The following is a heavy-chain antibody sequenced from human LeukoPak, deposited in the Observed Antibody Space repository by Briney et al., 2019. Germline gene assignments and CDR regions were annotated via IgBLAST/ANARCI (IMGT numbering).Heavy chain of an antibody. Sequence: RGSLRLSCAASGFTFSSYAMSWVRQAPGKGLEWVSAISGSGGSTYYADSVKGRFTISRDNSKNTLYLQMNSLRAEDTAVYYCAKAEHIVVVTAIEPFDYWGQGTLVTVSS. CDR1: GFTFSSYA. V-gene: IGHV3-23*01. CDR3: AKAEHIVVVTAIEPFDY. CDR2: ISGSGGST. D-gene: IGHD2-21*02. J-gene: IGHJ4*02.